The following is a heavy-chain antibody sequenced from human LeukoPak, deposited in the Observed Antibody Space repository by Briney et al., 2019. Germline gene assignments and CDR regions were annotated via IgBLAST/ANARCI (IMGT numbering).Heavy chain of an antibody. CDR2: ISSSSSYI. CDR3: ARAYYYDSSGSYDAFDI. J-gene: IGHJ3*02. V-gene: IGHV3-21*01. CDR1: GFTFSSYS. Sequence: GGSLRLSCAASGFTFSSYSMNWVRQAPGRGLEWFSSISSSSSYIYYADSVKGRFTISRDNAKNSLYLQMNSLRAEDTAVYYCARAYYYDSSGSYDAFDIWGQGTMVTVSS. D-gene: IGHD3-22*01.